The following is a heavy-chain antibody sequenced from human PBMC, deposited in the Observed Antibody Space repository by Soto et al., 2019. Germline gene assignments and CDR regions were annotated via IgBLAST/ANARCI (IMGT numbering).Heavy chain of an antibody. CDR2: ISAYNGNT. CDR3: AREISHPLLDYYGSGRYCCGTDV. V-gene: IGHV1-18*04. Sequence: ASANVSCKASRYTYTSYGISWVRQAPGQGLEWMGSISAYNGNTNYAQKLQGRVTMTTDTSTSTAYMELRSLRSDDTAGYYCAREISHPLLDYYGSGRYCCGTDVWGHGTTVTGSS. CDR1: RYTYTSYG. J-gene: IGHJ6*02. D-gene: IGHD3-10*01.